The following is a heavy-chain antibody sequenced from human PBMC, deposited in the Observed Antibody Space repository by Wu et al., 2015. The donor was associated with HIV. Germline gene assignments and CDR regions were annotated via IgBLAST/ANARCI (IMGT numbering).Heavy chain of an antibody. V-gene: IGHV1-18*01. CDR3: ARVTGGYSSSSGHFDY. D-gene: IGHD6-13*01. CDR2: ISAYNGNT. J-gene: IGHJ4*02. CDR1: GYTFANHG. Sequence: QVQLVQSGSEVKKPGASVKVSCKASGYTFANHGFSWVRQAPGQGLEWMGWISAYNGNTNYAQKLQGRVTMTTDTSTSTAYMELRSLRSDDTAVYYCARVTGGYSSSSGHFDYWGQGTLVTVSS.